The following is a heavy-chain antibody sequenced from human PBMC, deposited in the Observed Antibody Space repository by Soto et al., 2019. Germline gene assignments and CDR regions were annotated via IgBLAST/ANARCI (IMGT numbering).Heavy chain of an antibody. Sequence: EVQLLDSGGGLVQPGGSLRLSCAASGFTFSGYALTWGRQAPGKGLEWVSAISGGGDATFYADSVKGRFTISRDNSKNTLYLQMNPLRAEDPAVYYCARKVSGSTGRPDLWYFDLWGRGTLVTVSS. CDR1: GFTFSGYA. J-gene: IGHJ2*01. V-gene: IGHV3-23*01. CDR3: ARKVSGSTGRPDLWYFDL. D-gene: IGHD3-10*01. CDR2: ISGGGDAT.